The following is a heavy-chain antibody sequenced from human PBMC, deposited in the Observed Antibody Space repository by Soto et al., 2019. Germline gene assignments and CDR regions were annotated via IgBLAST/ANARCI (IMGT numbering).Heavy chain of an antibody. Sequence: SETLSLTCAVSGGSIISSNWWSWVRQPPGKGLEWIGEIYHSGSTDYNPSLKSRVTISVDKSKNQFSLKLSSVTAADTAVYYCARYQWELLLGYYGMDVWGQGTTVTVSS. V-gene: IGHV4-4*02. D-gene: IGHD1-26*01. J-gene: IGHJ6*02. CDR2: IYHSGST. CDR3: ARYQWELLLGYYGMDV. CDR1: GGSIISSNW.